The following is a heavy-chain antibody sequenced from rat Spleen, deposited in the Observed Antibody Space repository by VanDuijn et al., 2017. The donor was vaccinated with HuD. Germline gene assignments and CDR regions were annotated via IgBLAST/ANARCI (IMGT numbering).Heavy chain of an antibody. D-gene: IGHD1-2*01. J-gene: IGHJ2*01. CDR2: ITNTGGST. CDR3: TRGSNMAAISLFDY. V-gene: IGHV5-31*01. Sequence: EVQLVESGGGLVQPGRSLKLSCVASGFTFNNYWMTWIRQAPGKGLEWVASITNTGGSTYYPDSVKGRFTISRDNAKSTLYLQMNSLRSEDTATYYCTRGSNMAAISLFDYWGQGVMVTVSS. CDR1: GFTFNNYW.